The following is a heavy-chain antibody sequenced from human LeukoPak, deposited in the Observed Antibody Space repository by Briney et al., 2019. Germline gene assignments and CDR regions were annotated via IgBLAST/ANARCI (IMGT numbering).Heavy chain of an antibody. V-gene: IGHV3-7*01. D-gene: IGHD6-19*01. J-gene: IGHJ4*02. Sequence: PGGSLRLSCAPSGFTVSNYYMSWVRQAPGKGLEWVANIKKDGSEEYYVDSVKGRFTITRDNAQNSLYLQMSSLRAEDTAVYYCARFYDTGWYGHFDYWGQGALVAVSS. CDR2: IKKDGSEE. CDR1: GFTVSNYY. CDR3: ARFYDTGWYGHFDY.